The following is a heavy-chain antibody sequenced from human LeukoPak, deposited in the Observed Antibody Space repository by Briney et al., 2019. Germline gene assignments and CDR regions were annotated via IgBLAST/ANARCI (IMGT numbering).Heavy chain of an antibody. CDR3: AKDGVTGFFDY. D-gene: IGHD7-27*01. CDR2: INGDGSAI. J-gene: IGHJ4*02. CDR1: GFTFSSYW. V-gene: IGHV3-74*01. Sequence: GGSLRLSCAASGFTFSSYWMYWVRQAPGKGLVWVSRINGDGSAINYADSVKGRFTISRDNAKNTLYLQMNSLRAEDTAVYYCAKDGVTGFFDYWGQGTLVTVSS.